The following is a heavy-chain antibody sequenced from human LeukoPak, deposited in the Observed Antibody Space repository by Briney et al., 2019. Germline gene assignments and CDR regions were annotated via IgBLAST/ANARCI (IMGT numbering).Heavy chain of an antibody. CDR2: ISSSSSYI. V-gene: IGHV3-21*01. D-gene: IGHD2-2*01. Sequence: PGGSLRLSCAASGFTFSSYSMNCVRQAPGKGLEWVSSISSSSSYIYYADSVKGRFTISRDNAKNSLYLQMNSLRAEDTAVYYCASSTSWLGWLYFDYWGQGTLVTVSS. CDR3: ASSTSWLGWLYFDY. J-gene: IGHJ4*02. CDR1: GFTFSSYS.